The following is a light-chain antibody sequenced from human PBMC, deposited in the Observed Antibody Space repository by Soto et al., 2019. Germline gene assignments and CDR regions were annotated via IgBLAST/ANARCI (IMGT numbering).Light chain of an antibody. J-gene: IGKJ5*01. CDR1: QSVSSSY. Sequence: IVLTHAPGSLSFSPGERATLSFRAIQSVSSSYLAWYQQKPGQAPRLLIYGASSRATGIPDRFSGSGSGTDFTLTITRLEPEDFAVFYCQQYGSSEIIFGQGTRLEIK. CDR3: QQYGSSEII. CDR2: GAS. V-gene: IGKV3-20*01.